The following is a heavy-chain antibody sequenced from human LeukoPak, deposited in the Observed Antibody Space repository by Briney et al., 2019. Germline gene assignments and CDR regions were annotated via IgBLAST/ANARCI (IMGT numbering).Heavy chain of an antibody. D-gene: IGHD3-22*01. J-gene: IGHJ4*02. CDR2: ISSSSSYI. CDR1: GFTFSSYS. CDR3: ARALSDYDSSGYYCFGY. Sequence: GGTLRLSCAASGFTFSSYSMNWVRQAPGKGLEWVSSISSSSSYIYYADSVKGRFTISRDNAKNSLYLQMNSLRAEDTALYYCARALSDYDSSGYYCFGYWGRETLVTVSS. V-gene: IGHV3-21*04.